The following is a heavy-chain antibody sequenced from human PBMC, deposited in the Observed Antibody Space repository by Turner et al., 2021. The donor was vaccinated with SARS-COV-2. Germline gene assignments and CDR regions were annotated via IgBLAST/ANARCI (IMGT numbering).Heavy chain of an antibody. D-gene: IGHD1-1*01. Sequence: QVHLQESGPGLVRPSETLSVTCTVPGGSISSKSWSWTRQSPGRGLERFGYFYKIGSIDYNPTLRSRLTIAVDTSKNQLSLNLISMTAADTAVYYCARHQGSTSGYDHGMNVWGQGTAVIVSS. V-gene: IGHV4-59*08. CDR2: FYKIGSI. CDR3: ARHQGSTSGYDHGMNV. J-gene: IGHJ6*02. CDR1: GGSISSKS.